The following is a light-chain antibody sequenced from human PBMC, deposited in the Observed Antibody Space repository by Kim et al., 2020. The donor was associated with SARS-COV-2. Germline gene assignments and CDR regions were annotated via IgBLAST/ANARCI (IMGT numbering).Light chain of an antibody. CDR1: SLRSYY. Sequence: ALGPTVRSTCQGDSLRSYYASWYQQKPGQAPVLVIYGKNNRPSGIPDRFSGSSSGNTASLTITGAQAEDEADYYCNSRDSSGNHLVFGGGTKVTVL. V-gene: IGLV3-19*01. CDR3: NSRDSSGNHLV. J-gene: IGLJ3*02. CDR2: GKN.